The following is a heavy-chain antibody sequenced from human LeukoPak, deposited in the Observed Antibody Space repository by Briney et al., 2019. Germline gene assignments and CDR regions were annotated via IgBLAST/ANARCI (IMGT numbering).Heavy chain of an antibody. CDR1: GYTFTSYG. V-gene: IGHV1-18*01. CDR3: AREGGNVLLWFGEFEV. Sequence: ASVKVSCKASGYTFTSYGISWVRQAPGQGLEWMGWISDYNGNTNYAQKLQGRVTMTTDTSTSTAYMELRSLRSDDTAFYYCAREGGNVLLWFGEFEVWGQGTLVTVSS. CDR2: ISDYNGNT. J-gene: IGHJ4*02. D-gene: IGHD3-10*01.